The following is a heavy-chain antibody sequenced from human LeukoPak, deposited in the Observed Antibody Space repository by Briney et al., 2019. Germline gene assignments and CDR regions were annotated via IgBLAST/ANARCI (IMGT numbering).Heavy chain of an antibody. D-gene: IGHD4-17*01. CDR3: ARVPSDGDFPYY. V-gene: IGHV1-69*13. CDR2: IVPIFGTA. Sequence: SVKVSCKASGGTFSSYAISWVRQAPGQGLEWMGGIVPIFGTANYAQKFQGRVTITADESTSTAYMELSSLRSEDTAVYYCARVPSDGDFPYYWGQGTLVTVSS. CDR1: GGTFSSYA. J-gene: IGHJ4*02.